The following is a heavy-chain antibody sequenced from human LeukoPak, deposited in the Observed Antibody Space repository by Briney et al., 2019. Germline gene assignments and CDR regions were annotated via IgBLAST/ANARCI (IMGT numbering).Heavy chain of an antibody. J-gene: IGHJ4*02. D-gene: IGHD4-11*01. CDR2: IIPIFGIA. CDR1: GGTFSSYA. CDR3: ARDYSNSVAGLDY. V-gene: IGHV1-69*04. Sequence: GASVKVSWKASGGTFSSYAISWVRQAPGQGLEWMGRIIPIFGIANYAQKFQGRVTITADKSTSTAYMELSSLRSEDTAVYYCARDYSNSVAGLDYWGQGTLVTVSS.